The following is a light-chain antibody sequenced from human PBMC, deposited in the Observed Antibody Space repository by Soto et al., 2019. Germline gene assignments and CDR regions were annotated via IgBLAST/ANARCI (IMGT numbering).Light chain of an antibody. Sequence: EIVLTQSPGTLSLSPGERATLSCNASQNLNDNFIAWDQQKPGQAPRILIYGASSRATGIPDRFSGSESGTDFSLTIGRLEPEDFAVYFWQYYGSPPRMFGQGTKVEI. CDR1: QNLNDNF. J-gene: IGKJ1*01. CDR2: GAS. CDR3: QYYGSPPRM. V-gene: IGKV3-20*01.